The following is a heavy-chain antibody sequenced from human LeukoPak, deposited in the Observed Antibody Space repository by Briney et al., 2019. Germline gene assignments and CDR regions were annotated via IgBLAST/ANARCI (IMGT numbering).Heavy chain of an antibody. CDR2: IKSKNDGGTT. D-gene: IGHD3-22*01. V-gene: IGHV3-15*05. J-gene: IGHJ3*02. CDR1: GFTFTKAW. Sequence: GGSLRLSCAASGFTFTKAWMSWVRQAPGKGLEWVGRIKSKNDGGTTDYAAPVKGRFTISRDDSKNTVYLQMNSLKTEDTAVYYCTSNGIVVVTHFDIWGQGTLVTVSS. CDR3: TSNGIVVVTHFDI.